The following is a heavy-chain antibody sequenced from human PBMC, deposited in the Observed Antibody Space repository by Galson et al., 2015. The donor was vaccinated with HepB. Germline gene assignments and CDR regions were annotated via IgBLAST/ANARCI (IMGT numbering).Heavy chain of an antibody. D-gene: IGHD3-22*01. CDR3: ARRALDRSAFDI. CDR2: IIPILGIA. CDR1: GGTFSSYA. J-gene: IGHJ3*02. Sequence: SVKVSCKASGGTFSSYAISWVRQAPGQGLEWMGGIIPILGIANYAQKFQGRVTITADKSTSTAYMELSSLRSEDTAVYYCARRALDRSAFDIWGQGTMVTVSS. V-gene: IGHV1-69*10.